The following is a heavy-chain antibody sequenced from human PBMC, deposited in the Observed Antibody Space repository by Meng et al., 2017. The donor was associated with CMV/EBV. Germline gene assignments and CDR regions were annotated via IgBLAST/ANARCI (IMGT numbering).Heavy chain of an antibody. J-gene: IGHJ4*02. CDR3: ARLRFYYGSGSYYKGIYFDY. CDR1: GFTVSSNY. D-gene: IGHD3-10*01. Sequence: GGSLRLSCAASGFTVSSNYMSWVRQAPGKGLEWVSVIYSGGSTYYADSVKGRFTISRDNAKNSLYLQMNSLRAEDTAVYYCARLRFYYGSGSYYKGIYFDYWGQGTLVTVSS. CDR2: IYSGGST. V-gene: IGHV3-53*01.